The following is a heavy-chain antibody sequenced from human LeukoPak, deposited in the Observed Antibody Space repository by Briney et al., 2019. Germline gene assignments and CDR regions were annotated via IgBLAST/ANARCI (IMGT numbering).Heavy chain of an antibody. V-gene: IGHV4-59*08. D-gene: IGHD3-10*01. Sequence: SETLSLTCTVSGGSISSYYWSWIRQPPGKGLEWIGYIYYSGSTNYNPSLKSRVTISVDTSKNQFSLKLSSVTAADTAVYYCARRAMVRGVILIDYWGQGTLVTVSS. CDR1: GGSISSYY. CDR2: IYYSGST. CDR3: ARRAMVRGVILIDY. J-gene: IGHJ4*01.